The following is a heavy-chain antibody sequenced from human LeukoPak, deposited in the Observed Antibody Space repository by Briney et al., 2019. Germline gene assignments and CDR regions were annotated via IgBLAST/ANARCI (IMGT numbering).Heavy chain of an antibody. Sequence: GESLKISCEGSGSTFTTYWIGWVRQMPGKGLAWMGIIYPGDSETTYSPSFQGQVTISVDKSISTAYLQWSSLKASDTAMYYCARRYTYGDLRYFDYWGQGTLVTVSS. CDR1: GSTFTTYW. V-gene: IGHV5-51*01. CDR2: IYPGDSET. J-gene: IGHJ4*02. CDR3: ARRYTYGDLRYFDY. D-gene: IGHD4-17*01.